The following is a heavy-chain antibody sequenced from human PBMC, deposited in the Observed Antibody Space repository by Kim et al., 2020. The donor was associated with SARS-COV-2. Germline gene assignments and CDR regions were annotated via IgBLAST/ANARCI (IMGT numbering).Heavy chain of an antibody. CDR2: IKRKADGGRT. Sequence: GGSLRLSCAASGFTFSNAWMSWVRQAPGKGPEWVGRIKRKADGGRTDYATPVKGGFTILRDDSKNTLYLQMNSLKIEDTAVYYCLPGGSYDYYDGMDVWGQGTTVTVSS. V-gene: IGHV3-15*01. CDR3: LPGGSYDYYDGMDV. D-gene: IGHD1-26*01. CDR1: GFTFSNAW. J-gene: IGHJ6*02.